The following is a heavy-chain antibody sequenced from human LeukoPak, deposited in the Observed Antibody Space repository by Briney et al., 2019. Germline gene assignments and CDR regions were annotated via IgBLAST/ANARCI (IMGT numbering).Heavy chain of an antibody. CDR1: GYNFRNYG. CDR3: ARTERRGSRNNWFDR. CDR2: ISGANGNT. V-gene: IGHV1-18*01. J-gene: IGHJ5*02. D-gene: IGHD2-2*01. Sequence: ASVKVSCKTSGYNFRNYGINWVRQAPGQGLEWMGWISGANGNTDYAQNVQGRVTMITDQSTSTTFMELRSLRSDDTAVYYCARTERRGSRNNWFDRWGQGTLVTVSS.